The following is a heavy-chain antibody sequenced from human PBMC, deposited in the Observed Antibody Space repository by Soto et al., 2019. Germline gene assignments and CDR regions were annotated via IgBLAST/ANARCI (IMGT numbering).Heavy chain of an antibody. V-gene: IGHV3-33*05. CDR1: GFFLSDYG. Sequence: QVQLVESGGGVVQSGGSLTLSCTVSGFFLSDYGMHWVRQAPGKGLEWVAATSYDGSSEYYSDSVKDRFTTSRDNSKNTVYLHMHTLRAEDKGLYYCARGGGLNQLLTGSAHWGQGTLVTVSS. CDR3: ARGGGLNQLLTGSAH. CDR2: TSYDGSSE. J-gene: IGHJ4*02. D-gene: IGHD1-26*01.